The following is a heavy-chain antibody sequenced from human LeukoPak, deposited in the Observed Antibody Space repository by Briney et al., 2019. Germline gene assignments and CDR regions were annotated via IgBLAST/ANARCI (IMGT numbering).Heavy chain of an antibody. CDR1: GFTFSSYS. CDR3: AKDSEGIGELFLWYMDV. J-gene: IGHJ6*03. CDR2: ISSSSSTI. Sequence: GGSLRLSCAASGFTFSSYSMNWVRQAPGKGLEWVSYISSSSSTIYYADSVKGRFTISRDNSKNTLYLQMNSLRAEDTAVYYCAKDSEGIGELFLWYMDVWGKGTTVTVSS. D-gene: IGHD3-10*01. V-gene: IGHV3-48*01.